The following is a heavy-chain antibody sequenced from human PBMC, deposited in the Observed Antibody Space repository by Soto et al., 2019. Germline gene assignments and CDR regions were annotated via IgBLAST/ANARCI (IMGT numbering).Heavy chain of an antibody. J-gene: IGHJ4*02. Sequence: EVQLVESGGGLVKPGGSLRLSCSASGVTFSNAWMSWVRQAPGKGLEWVGRIKSKTDGGTTDYAAPVKGRFTISRDDSKNTLYLQMNSLKTEDTAVYYCTTAGDGYFADYWGQGTLVTVSS. CDR3: TTAGDGYFADY. D-gene: IGHD3-22*01. CDR1: GVTFSNAW. V-gene: IGHV3-15*01. CDR2: IKSKTDGGTT.